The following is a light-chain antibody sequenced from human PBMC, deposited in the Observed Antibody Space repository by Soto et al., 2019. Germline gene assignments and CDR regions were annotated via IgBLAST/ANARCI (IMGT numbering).Light chain of an antibody. J-gene: IGKJ4*01. CDR1: QGISSA. CDR2: DAS. V-gene: IGKV1-13*02. CDR3: QQFNSYPLT. Sequence: AIQLTQSPSSLSASVGDRVTITCRASQGISSALAWYQQKPGKDPKLLIYDASSLESGVPSRLSGSGSGTDFTLTISSLQPEDFATYYCQQFNSYPLTFGGGTKVEIK.